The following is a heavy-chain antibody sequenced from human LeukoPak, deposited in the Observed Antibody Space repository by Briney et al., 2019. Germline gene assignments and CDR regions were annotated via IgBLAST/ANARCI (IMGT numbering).Heavy chain of an antibody. CDR1: GGSISNYY. CDR2: LYDSGST. V-gene: IGHV4-59*12. Sequence: PSETLSLTCTASGGSISNYYWSWIRQPPGKGLEWIGYLYDSGSTKYNPSLKSRVTISVDKSKNQFSLKLSSVTAADTAVYYCAGHRRSGYYTFDYWGQGTLVTVSS. J-gene: IGHJ4*02. D-gene: IGHD3-3*01. CDR3: AGHRRSGYYTFDY.